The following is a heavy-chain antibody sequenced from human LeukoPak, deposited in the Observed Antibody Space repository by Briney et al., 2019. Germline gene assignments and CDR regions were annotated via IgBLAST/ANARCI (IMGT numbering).Heavy chain of an antibody. CDR1: GYTFTSYY. CDR2: INPSGGST. Sequence: ASVKVSCKASGYTFTSYYMHWVRQAPGQGLEWMGIINPSGGSTSYAQKFQGRVIMTRDTSTSTVYMELSSLRSEDTAVYYCARDSYYYDSSGYRPLGAFDIWGQGTMVTVSS. V-gene: IGHV1-46*01. D-gene: IGHD3-22*01. J-gene: IGHJ3*02. CDR3: ARDSYYYDSSGYRPLGAFDI.